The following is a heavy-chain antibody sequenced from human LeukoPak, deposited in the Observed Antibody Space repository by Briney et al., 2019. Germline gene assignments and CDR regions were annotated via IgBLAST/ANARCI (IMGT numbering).Heavy chain of an antibody. Sequence: PSXXLSLTCTVSGGSISSSSYYWGWIRQPPGKGLEWIGSIYYSGSTYYNPSLKSRVTISVDTSKNQFSLKLSSVTAADTAVYYCARLAVAARCFDYWGQGTLVTVSS. CDR1: GGSISSSSYY. V-gene: IGHV4-39*01. CDR2: IYYSGST. D-gene: IGHD6-6*01. CDR3: ARLAVAARCFDY. J-gene: IGHJ4*02.